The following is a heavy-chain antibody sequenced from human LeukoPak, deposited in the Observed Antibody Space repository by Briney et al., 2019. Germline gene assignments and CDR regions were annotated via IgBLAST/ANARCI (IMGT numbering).Heavy chain of an antibody. CDR2: ISGSGGST. V-gene: IGHV3-23*01. Sequence: GGSLGLSCAASGFTFSSYAMSWVRQAPGEGLEWVSAISGSGGSTYYADSVKGRFTISRDNSKNTLYLQMNSLRAEDTAIYYCAKDKVQNIAAAGTDDYWGQGTLVTVSS. J-gene: IGHJ4*02. CDR3: AKDKVQNIAAAGTDDY. CDR1: GFTFSSYA. D-gene: IGHD6-13*01.